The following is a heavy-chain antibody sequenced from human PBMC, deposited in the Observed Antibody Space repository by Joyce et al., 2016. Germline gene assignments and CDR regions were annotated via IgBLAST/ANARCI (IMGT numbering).Heavy chain of an antibody. CDR1: GFTFSSYG. V-gene: IGHV3-48*02. CDR3: AREAWFGELLFMFDS. J-gene: IGHJ4*02. CDR2: ISTSSSAI. D-gene: IGHD3-10*01. Sequence: EVQLVESGGGLVQPGGSLRLSCAASGFTFSSYGMNWVRQAPGKGLEWVSYISTSSSAIYYADSGKGRFTISRDNAKNSLYLQMNSLRDEDTAVYYCAREAWFGELLFMFDSWGQGTLVTVSS.